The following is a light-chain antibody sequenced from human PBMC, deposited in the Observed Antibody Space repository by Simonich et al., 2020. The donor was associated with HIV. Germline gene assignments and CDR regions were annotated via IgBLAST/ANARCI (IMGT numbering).Light chain of an antibody. J-gene: IGKJ4*01. CDR1: QPVLRSSNNKNH. V-gene: IGKV4-1*01. CDR3: QQYNNWPLT. CDR2: WAS. Sequence: DIVMTQSPDSLAVSLGERATINCKSSQPVLRSSNNKNHLAWYQQKPGQPPKLLIYWASTRESRGPDRISGSWSGTEFTLTISSLQSEDFAGYYCQQYNNWPLTFGGGTKVEIK.